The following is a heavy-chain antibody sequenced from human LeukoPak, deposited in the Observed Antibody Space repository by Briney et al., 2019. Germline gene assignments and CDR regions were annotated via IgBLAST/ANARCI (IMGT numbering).Heavy chain of an antibody. J-gene: IGHJ4*02. Sequence: GRSLRLSRVVSGLTFSTHGFHWVSQAPGKGLEWVSVIWHDGGRKEYADSVRGRFTISRDNSNLYLQMNSLRAEDTAIYYCARGIGNSGFNLDYWGQGTPVTVSS. CDR1: GLTFSTHG. CDR2: IWHDGGRK. D-gene: IGHD5-12*01. V-gene: IGHV3-33*01. CDR3: ARGIGNSGFNLDY.